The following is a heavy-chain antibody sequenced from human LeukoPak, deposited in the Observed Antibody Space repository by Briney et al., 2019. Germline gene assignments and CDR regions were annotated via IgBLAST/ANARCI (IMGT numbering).Heavy chain of an antibody. CDR2: IYYSGST. V-gene: IGHV4-39*07. CDR1: GGSISSSGYY. J-gene: IGHJ6*02. Sequence: SETLSLTCTVSGGSISSSGYYWGWIRQPPGKGLEWIGSIYYSGSTYYNPSLKSRVTILVDTSKNQFSLKLSSVTAADTAVYYCARYREQWLVRTGKYGMDVWGQGTTVTVSS. CDR3: ARYREQWLVRTGKYGMDV. D-gene: IGHD6-19*01.